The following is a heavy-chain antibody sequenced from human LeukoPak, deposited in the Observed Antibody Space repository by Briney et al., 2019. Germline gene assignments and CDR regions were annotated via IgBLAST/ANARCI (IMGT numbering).Heavy chain of an antibody. CDR2: ITYSGST. CDR1: GVSINSGGYA. Sequence: PSETLSLTCTVSGVSINSGGYAWSWIRQPPGKGLEWIGYITYSGSTYYNPSLKSRVIMSLDTSKNQFSLKLNSVTAADTAVYSCAKMSTPEVFFDSWGQGTPVTVSS. J-gene: IGHJ4*02. V-gene: IGHV4-30-4*07. CDR3: AKMSTPEVFFDS. D-gene: IGHD5-24*01.